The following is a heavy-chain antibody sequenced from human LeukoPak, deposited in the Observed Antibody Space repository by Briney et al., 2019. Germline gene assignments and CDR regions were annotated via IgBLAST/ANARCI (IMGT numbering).Heavy chain of an antibody. D-gene: IGHD6-13*01. J-gene: IGHJ6*02. CDR1: GYSISSGYY. CDR2: IHHSGSR. Sequence: SETLSLTCTISGYSISSGYYWGWIRQPPGKGLEWIGYIHHSGSRNYYPSLKSRVTTSVDTSKNWISLRLTSVTAADTAVYYCARHAATLYNNGMDVWGQGTTVTVSS. CDR3: ARHAATLYNNGMDV. V-gene: IGHV4-38-2*02.